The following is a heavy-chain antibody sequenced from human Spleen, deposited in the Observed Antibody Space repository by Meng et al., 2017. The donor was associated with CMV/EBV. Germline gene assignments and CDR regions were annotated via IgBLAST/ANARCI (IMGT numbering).Heavy chain of an antibody. V-gene: IGHV1-46*01. CDR1: GYTFTSDY. Sequence: ASVKVSCKASGYTFTSDYIHWLRRAPGQGLEWMGIFNPSSGSATYAQSFQGRVTMTSDTSTSTAYMELSSLTSEDTAVYHCARGTRSVIVVVLHDYWGQGTLVTVSS. CDR3: ARGTRSVIVVVLHDY. D-gene: IGHD3-22*01. CDR2: FNPSSGSA. J-gene: IGHJ4*02.